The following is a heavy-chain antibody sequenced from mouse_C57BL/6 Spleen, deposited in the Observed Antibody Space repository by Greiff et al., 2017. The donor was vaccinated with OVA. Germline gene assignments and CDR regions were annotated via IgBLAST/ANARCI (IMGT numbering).Heavy chain of an antibody. V-gene: IGHV1-55*01. CDR2: IYPGSGST. CDR1: GYTFTSYW. J-gene: IGHJ3*01. Sequence: QVQLQQPGAELVKPGASVKMSCKASGYTFTSYWITWVKQRPGQGLEWIGDIYPGSGSTNYNEKFKSKATLTVDTSSSTAYMQLSSLTSEDSAVYYCARSVGSSPAWFAYWGLGTLVTVSA. D-gene: IGHD1-1*01. CDR3: ARSVGSSPAWFAY.